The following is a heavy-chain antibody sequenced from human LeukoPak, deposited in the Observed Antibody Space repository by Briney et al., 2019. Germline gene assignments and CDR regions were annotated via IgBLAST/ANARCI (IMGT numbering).Heavy chain of an antibody. CDR1: GGSISSYY. V-gene: IGHV4-59*12. D-gene: IGHD3-9*01. J-gene: IGHJ4*02. CDR3: ARGGAYYDILTD. Sequence: SETLSLTCTVSGGSISSYYWSWIRQPPGKGLEWIGYIYYSGSTNYNPSLKSRVTISVDTSKNQFSLKLSSVTAADTAVYYCARGGAYYDILTDWGQGTLVTVSS. CDR2: IYYSGST.